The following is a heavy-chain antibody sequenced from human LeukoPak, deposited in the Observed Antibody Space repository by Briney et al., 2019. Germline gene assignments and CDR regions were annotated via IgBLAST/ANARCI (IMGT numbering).Heavy chain of an antibody. Sequence: GGSLRLSCAASGFTFTYAWMSWVRQAPGRGLEWVSVISTSGESAYYADSVKGRFTISRDNSKNTLYLQMNSLGAEDTAVYYCAKDRGSGYHYFDYWGQGTLVTVSS. CDR1: GFTFTYAW. J-gene: IGHJ4*02. CDR2: ISTSGESA. D-gene: IGHD3-22*01. CDR3: AKDRGSGYHYFDY. V-gene: IGHV3-23*01.